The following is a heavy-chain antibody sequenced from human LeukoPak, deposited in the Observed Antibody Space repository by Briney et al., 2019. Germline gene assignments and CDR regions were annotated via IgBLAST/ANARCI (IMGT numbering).Heavy chain of an antibody. CDR3: ARVPDYGGNYSRTLNWFDP. CDR1: GGSFSAYY. J-gene: IGHJ5*02. CDR2: INHSGST. D-gene: IGHD4-23*01. Sequence: SETLSLTCAVQGGSFSAYYWSWIRQPPGKGLEWIGEINHSGSTNYNPSLKSRVTISLDTSKNQFSLKLTSVTAADTAVYYCARVPDYGGNYSRTLNWFDPWGQGTLVTVSS. V-gene: IGHV4-34*01.